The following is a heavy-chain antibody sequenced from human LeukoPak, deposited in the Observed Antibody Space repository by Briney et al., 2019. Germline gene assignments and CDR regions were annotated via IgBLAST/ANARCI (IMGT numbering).Heavy chain of an antibody. D-gene: IGHD3-10*01. J-gene: IGHJ4*02. CDR2: INHSGST. CDR1: GVSFSGYY. CDR3: ARDEGSGIND. V-gene: IGHV4-34*01. Sequence: SETLSLTCAVYGVSFSGYYWSWLRQPLGKGLEWIGEINHSGSTNYNPSLKSRVTISVDTSKNQFSLKLSSVTAADTAVYYCARDEGSGINDWGQGTLVTVSS.